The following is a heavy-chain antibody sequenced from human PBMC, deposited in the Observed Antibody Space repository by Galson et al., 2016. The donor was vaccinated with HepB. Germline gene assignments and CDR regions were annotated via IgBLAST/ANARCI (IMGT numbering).Heavy chain of an antibody. CDR3: AKEDVKGYPSPPADY. V-gene: IGHV3-23*01. CDR2: ISDSGGRT. D-gene: IGHD1-1*01. J-gene: IGHJ4*02. CDR1: GFTFSSYA. Sequence: SLRLSCAASGFTFSSYAMSWVRQAPGKGLEWVSAISDSGGRTYYAGSVKGRFTISRDNSKNTVHPQMDSLRAEDTSVYYCAKEDVKGYPSPPADYWGQGTLVTVSS.